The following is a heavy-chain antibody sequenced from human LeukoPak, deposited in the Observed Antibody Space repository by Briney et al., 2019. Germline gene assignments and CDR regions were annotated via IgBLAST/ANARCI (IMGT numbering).Heavy chain of an antibody. CDR1: GGSISTSTYY. CDR3: ARQPLRDGFLYYFDY. V-gene: IGHV4-39*01. J-gene: IGHJ4*02. CDR2: IYYTGNT. Sequence: SETLSLTCTVSGGSISTSTYYWGWIRQPPGKGLEWIGSIYYTGNTFYNPSLKSRLTTSVDTSKNQFSLKLSSVTAADTAIYYCARQPLRDGFLYYFDYWGQGTLVTASS. D-gene: IGHD5-24*01.